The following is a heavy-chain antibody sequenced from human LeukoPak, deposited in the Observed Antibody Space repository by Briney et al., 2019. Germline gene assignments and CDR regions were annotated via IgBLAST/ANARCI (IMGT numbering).Heavy chain of an antibody. CDR3: ARDRGLVYYYYYMDV. V-gene: IGHV1-69*04. D-gene: IGHD3-10*01. CDR1: GGTFSSYT. J-gene: IGHJ6*03. CDR2: IIPILGIA. Sequence: ASVKVSCKASGGTFSSYTISWVRQAPGQGLEWMGRIIPILGIANYARKFQGRVTITADKSTSTAYMELSSLRSEDTAVYYCARDRGLVYYYYYMDVWGKGTTVTVSS.